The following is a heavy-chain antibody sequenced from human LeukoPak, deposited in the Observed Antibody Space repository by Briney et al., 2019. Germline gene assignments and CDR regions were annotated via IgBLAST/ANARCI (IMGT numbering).Heavy chain of an antibody. Sequence: PGGSLRLSCEASGFSLSTYWMSWFRQAPGKGLEWVANIKQDGSEKYYVDSVKGRFTISRDNAQNSEYLQMNSLRVEDTAVYYCGRGGAVASYWGQGALVTVSS. D-gene: IGHD6-19*01. V-gene: IGHV3-7*01. CDR1: GFSLSTYW. CDR2: IKQDGSEK. J-gene: IGHJ4*02. CDR3: GRGGAVASY.